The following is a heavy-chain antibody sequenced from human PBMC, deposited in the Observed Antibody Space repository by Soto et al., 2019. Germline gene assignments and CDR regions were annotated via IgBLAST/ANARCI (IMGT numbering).Heavy chain of an antibody. D-gene: IGHD3-22*01. J-gene: IGHJ3*02. V-gene: IGHV3-23*01. CDR3: AKDTTDMIVVGHDAFHX. CDR2: ISGSGGST. Sequence: GGSLRLSCAASGFTFSSYAMSWVRQAPGKGLEWVAAISGSGGSTYYADSVKGRFTISRDNSKNTLYLQMNSLRAEDTAVYYCAKDTTDMIVVGHDAFHXWGQGTMVTVS. CDR1: GFTFSSYA.